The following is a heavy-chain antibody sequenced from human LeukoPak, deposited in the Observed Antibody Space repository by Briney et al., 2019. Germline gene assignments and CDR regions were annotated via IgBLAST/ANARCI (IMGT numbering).Heavy chain of an antibody. J-gene: IGHJ6*03. D-gene: IGHD6-6*01. CDR1: GGPISNFY. Sequence: PSETLSLTCTLSGGPISNFYWSWIRQSPEKGLEWVGQIHYSGSTTYNPSLESRITISVDTSENQFSLELSSVTAADTAIYYCARRGSHYYYYMDVWGKGTTVTVSS. CDR2: IHYSGST. CDR3: ARRGSHYYYYMDV. V-gene: IGHV4-59*08.